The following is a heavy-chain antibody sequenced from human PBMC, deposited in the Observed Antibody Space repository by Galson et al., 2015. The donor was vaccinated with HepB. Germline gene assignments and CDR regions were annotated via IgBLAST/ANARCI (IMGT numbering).Heavy chain of an antibody. CDR1: GFTFSSYW. J-gene: IGHJ2*01. Sequence: SLRLSCAASGFTFSSYWMHWVRQAPGKGLLWVSHINSDGSSTNYADSVMGRFTISRDNAKNTLYLQMNSLRAEDTAVYYCVRDPPHLRELFDYWGRGTLATVSS. CDR2: INSDGSST. V-gene: IGHV3-74*01. CDR3: VRDPPHLRELFDY. D-gene: IGHD3-10*01.